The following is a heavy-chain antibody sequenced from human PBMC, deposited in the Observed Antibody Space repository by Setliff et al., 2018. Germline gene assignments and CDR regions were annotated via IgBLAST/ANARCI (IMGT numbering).Heavy chain of an antibody. D-gene: IGHD1-26*01. V-gene: IGHV4-61*02. CDR1: GGSISSGTYY. CDR3: ARDNTMVGATDY. J-gene: IGHJ4*02. Sequence: PSEILSLTCTVSGGSISSGTYYWSWIRQPAGKGLEWIGRLHTSGSIDYNPSLKSRVTISVDTSKNQFSLRLRSVTAADTAVYFCARDNTMVGATDYWGLGTLVTVS. CDR2: LHTSGSI.